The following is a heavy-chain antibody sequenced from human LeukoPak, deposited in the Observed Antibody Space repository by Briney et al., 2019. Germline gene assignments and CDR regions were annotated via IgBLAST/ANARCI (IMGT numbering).Heavy chain of an antibody. V-gene: IGHV4-4*07. Sequence: PETLSLTCTVSGGSISSYYWSWIRQPAGKGLEWIGRIYTSGSTNYNPSLKSRVTMSVDTSKNQFSLKLSSVTAADTAVYYCASSQYCGGDCYPHYYYYYMDVWGKGTTVTVSS. CDR3: ASSQYCGGDCYPHYYYYYMDV. CDR2: IYTSGST. J-gene: IGHJ6*03. D-gene: IGHD2-21*02. CDR1: GGSISSYY.